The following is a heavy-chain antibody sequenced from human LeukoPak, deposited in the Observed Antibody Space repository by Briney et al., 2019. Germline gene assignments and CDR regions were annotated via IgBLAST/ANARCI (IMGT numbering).Heavy chain of an antibody. CDR2: ITYSGNT. D-gene: IGHD2-2*01. CDR3: ARGRYCSSANCYDWFDP. V-gene: IGHV4-34*01. Sequence: SETLSLTCGVYTGSFRGYHWNWIRQPPGKGLEWIGEITYSGNTNYNPSLRSRVTFLVDTSKNQFSLKLRSVTAADTAIYYCARGRYCSSANCYDWFDPWGQGTQVSVTS. CDR1: TGSFRGYH. J-gene: IGHJ5*02.